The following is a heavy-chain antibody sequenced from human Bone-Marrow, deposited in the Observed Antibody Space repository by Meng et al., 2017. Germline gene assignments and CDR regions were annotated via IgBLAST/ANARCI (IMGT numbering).Heavy chain of an antibody. CDR1: GGSISSGGFS. Sequence: LQLQESGSGLVKPSQTLALTAGVSGGSISSGGFSWSWIRRPPGKGLEWIGYIYHSGSTYHNPSLKSRVTISLDRSKKQFSLKLSSVTAADTAVYYCARGRYYYISRSLFASWGQGTLVTVSS. CDR3: ARGRYYYISRSLFAS. J-gene: IGHJ4*02. V-gene: IGHV4-30-2*01. D-gene: IGHD3-9*01. CDR2: IYHSGST.